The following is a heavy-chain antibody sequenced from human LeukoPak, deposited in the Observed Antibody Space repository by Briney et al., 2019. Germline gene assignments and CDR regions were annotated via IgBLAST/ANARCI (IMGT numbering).Heavy chain of an antibody. J-gene: IGHJ4*02. CDR2: INPNSGGT. Sequence: GASVKVSCKASGYTFTCYYMHWVRQAPGQGLEWMGWINPNSGGTNYAQKFQGRVTMTRDTSISTAYMELSRLRSDDTAVYYCATNRGYDYGGPGTWYYFDYWGQGTLVTVSS. V-gene: IGHV1-2*02. D-gene: IGHD4-23*01. CDR3: ATNRGYDYGGPGTWYYFDY. CDR1: GYTFTCYY.